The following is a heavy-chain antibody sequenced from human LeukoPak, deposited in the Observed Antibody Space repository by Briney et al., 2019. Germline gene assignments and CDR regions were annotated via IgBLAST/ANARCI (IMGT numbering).Heavy chain of an antibody. CDR1: GYTFTGYY. CDR3: ARSVDTVMVHFDY. J-gene: IGHJ4*02. V-gene: IGHV1-2*02. D-gene: IGHD5-18*01. Sequence: ASVKVSCKASGYTFTGYYMHWVRQAPGQGLEWMGWINPNSGGTNYAQKFQGRVTMTRDTSISTVYMQLSRLRSDDTAVYYCARSVDTVMVHFDYWDQGTLVTVSS. CDR2: INPNSGGT.